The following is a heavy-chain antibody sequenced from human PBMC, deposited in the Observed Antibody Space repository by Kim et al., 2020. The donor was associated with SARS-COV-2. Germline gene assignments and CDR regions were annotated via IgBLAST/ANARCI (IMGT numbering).Heavy chain of an antibody. J-gene: IGHJ6*02. CDR2: INWNGGST. D-gene: IGHD4-17*01. CDR1: GFTFDDYG. Sequence: GGSLRLSCAASGFTFDDYGMSWVRQAPGKGLEWVSGINWNGGSTGYADSVKGRFTISRDNAKNSLYLQMNSLRAEDTALYYCARDYYGEYGENGMDVWGQGTTVTVSS. CDR3: ARDYYGEYGENGMDV. V-gene: IGHV3-20*04.